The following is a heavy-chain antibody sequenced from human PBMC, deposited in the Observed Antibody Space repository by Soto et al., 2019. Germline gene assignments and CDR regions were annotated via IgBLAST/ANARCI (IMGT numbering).Heavy chain of an antibody. CDR2: INHSGST. J-gene: IGHJ4*02. V-gene: IGHV4-34*01. Sequence: SETLSLTCAVYGGSFSGYYWSWIRQPPGKGLEWIGEINHSGSTNYNPSLKSRVTISVDTSKNQFSLKLSSVTAADTAVYYCARVSSGWYVNFDYWGQGTLVTVSS. CDR3: ARVSSGWYVNFDY. D-gene: IGHD6-19*01. CDR1: GGSFSGYY.